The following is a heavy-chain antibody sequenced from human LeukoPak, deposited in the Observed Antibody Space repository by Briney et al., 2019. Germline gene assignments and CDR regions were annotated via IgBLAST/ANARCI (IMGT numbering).Heavy chain of an antibody. CDR2: IYHSGST. D-gene: IGHD2-2*01. CDR1: GGSISSGGYS. V-gene: IGHV4-30-2*01. J-gene: IGHJ4*02. CDR3: ARAPDCSSTSCMGYYFDY. Sequence: PSQTLSLTCAVSGGSISSGGYSWSWIRQPPGKGLEWIGYIYHSGSTNYNPSLKSRVTISVDRSKNQFSLKLSSVTAADTAVYYCARAPDCSSTSCMGYYFDYWGQGTLVTVSS.